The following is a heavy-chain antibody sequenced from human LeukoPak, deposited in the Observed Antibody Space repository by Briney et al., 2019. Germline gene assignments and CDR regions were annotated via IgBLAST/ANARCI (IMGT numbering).Heavy chain of an antibody. Sequence: SETLSLTCTVSGASISRSGYQWGWIRQPPGKGLEWIRNIYYSGSTYYNPSLKSRVTISVDTSKNQFSLKLSSVTAADTAVYYCARLVVVAATFYYYYGMDVWGQGTTVTVSS. D-gene: IGHD2-15*01. CDR3: ARLVVVAATFYYYYGMDV. CDR2: IYYSGST. CDR1: GASISRSGYQ. J-gene: IGHJ6*02. V-gene: IGHV4-39*01.